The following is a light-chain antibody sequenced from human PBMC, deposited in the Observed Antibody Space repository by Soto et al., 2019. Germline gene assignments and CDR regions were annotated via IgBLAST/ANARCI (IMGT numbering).Light chain of an antibody. CDR1: SANIGSQT. Sequence: QSVLTQPPSASGAPGQRVSISCSGSSANIGSQTVNWYQQLPGTAPKLLIYSNSQRPLGVPVRFSGSKSGTSASLAISGLQSEDEAEYYYAAWDGSVYVFGTGTKLTVL. J-gene: IGLJ1*01. CDR3: AAWDGSVYV. CDR2: SNS. V-gene: IGLV1-44*01.